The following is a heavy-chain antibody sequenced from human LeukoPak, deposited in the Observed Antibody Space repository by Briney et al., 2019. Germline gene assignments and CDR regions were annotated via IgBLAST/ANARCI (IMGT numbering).Heavy chain of an antibody. CDR2: IYYSGST. CDR1: GGSISGYY. CDR3: ARHPVLRYLGT. J-gene: IGHJ4*02. D-gene: IGHD3-9*01. V-gene: IGHV4-39*01. Sequence: SETLSLTCTVSGGSISGYYWGWIRQPPGKGLEWIGSIYYSGSTYYNPSLKSRVTISVDTSKNQFSLKLISVTAADTAVYYCARHPVLRYLGTWGQGTLVTVSS.